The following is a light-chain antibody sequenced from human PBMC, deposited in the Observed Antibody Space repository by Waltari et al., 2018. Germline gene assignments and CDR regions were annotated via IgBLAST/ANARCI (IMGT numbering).Light chain of an antibody. CDR1: QSLLAINGYNY. CDR3: MQALRIPWT. Sequence: DIVMTQSPLSLPVTPGEPASISCRSSQSLLAINGYNYLTWVLQKPGQSPQVLIYLGADRASGVPDRFSGSGSGTDFTLKISRVEAEDVGVYYCMQALRIPWTFGQGTKVEIK. V-gene: IGKV2-28*01. CDR2: LGA. J-gene: IGKJ1*01.